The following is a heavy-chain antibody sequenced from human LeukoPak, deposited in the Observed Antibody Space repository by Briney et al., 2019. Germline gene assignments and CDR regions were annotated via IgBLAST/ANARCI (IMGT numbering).Heavy chain of an antibody. J-gene: IGHJ4*02. Sequence: ASVKVSSKASGYTFTSCGISWVRQAPGQGLEWMGWISAYNGNTNYAQKLQGRVTMTTDTSTSTAYMELRSLRSDDTAVYYCARVEELPYYFDYWGQGTLVTVSS. CDR1: GYTFTSCG. CDR2: ISAYNGNT. V-gene: IGHV1-18*01. CDR3: ARVEELPYYFDY. D-gene: IGHD1-7*01.